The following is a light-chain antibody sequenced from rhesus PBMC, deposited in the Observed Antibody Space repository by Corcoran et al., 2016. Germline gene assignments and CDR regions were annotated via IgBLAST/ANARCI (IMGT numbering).Light chain of an antibody. CDR3: QETSNLSRT. V-gene: IGKV3-31*02. J-gene: IGKJ1*01. CDR1: QSVSSY. Sequence: EIVMTQSPATLSLSPGETATISCRTSQSVSSYVAWYQQHPGRAPRLLIYGASSRATGIPARFSGSVSGTDFTLTISSLEPEDFAVYYCQETSNLSRTFGQGTKVEIK. CDR2: GAS.